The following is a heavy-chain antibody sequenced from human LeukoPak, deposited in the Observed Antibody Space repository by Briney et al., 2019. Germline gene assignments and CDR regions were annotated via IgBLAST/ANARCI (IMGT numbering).Heavy chain of an antibody. CDR2: INPNSGGT. Sequence: ASVKVSCKASGYTFTGYYMHWVRQAPGQGLEWMGWINPNSGGTNYAQKFQGRVTMTRDTSTDTAYMELSSLRSEDTAVYYCATVDRSSGWYSGPWGQGTLVTVSS. J-gene: IGHJ5*02. CDR1: GYTFTGYY. D-gene: IGHD6-19*01. CDR3: ATVDRSSGWYSGP. V-gene: IGHV1-2*02.